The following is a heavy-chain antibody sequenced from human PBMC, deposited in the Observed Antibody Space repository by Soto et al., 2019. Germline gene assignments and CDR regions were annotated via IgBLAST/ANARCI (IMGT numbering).Heavy chain of an antibody. D-gene: IGHD6-13*01. CDR1: GFTFSSYG. V-gene: IGHV3-33*01. CDR3: ARDGSSSWYYYYYGLEV. CDR2: IWYDGSNK. J-gene: IGHJ6*02. Sequence: PVVSLRLSCAASGFTFSSYGMHWVRQAPGKGLEWVAVIWYDGSNKYYADSVKGRFTISRDNSKNTLYLQMNSLRAEDTAVYYCARDGSSSWYYYYYGLEVWGQGTTVTVAS.